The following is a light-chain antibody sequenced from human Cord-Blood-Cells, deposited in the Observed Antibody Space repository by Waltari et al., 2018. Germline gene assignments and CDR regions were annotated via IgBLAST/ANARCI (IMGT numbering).Light chain of an antibody. CDR1: QSVSSY. V-gene: IGKV3-11*01. Sequence: EIVLTQSPATLSLSPGERATLPCRASQSVSSYLAWYQQKPVQAPRLLIYDASNRATGIPARFSGSGSGTDFTLTISSLEPEDFAVYYCQQRSNWPLTFGGGTKVEIK. J-gene: IGKJ4*01. CDR2: DAS. CDR3: QQRSNWPLT.